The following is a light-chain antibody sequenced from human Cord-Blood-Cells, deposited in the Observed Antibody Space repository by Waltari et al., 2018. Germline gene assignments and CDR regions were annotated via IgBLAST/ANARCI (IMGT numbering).Light chain of an antibody. CDR1: QSVSSN. CDR2: GAS. V-gene: IGKV3-15*01. J-gene: IGKJ5*01. Sequence: EIVLTQPPATLSVSPGERATLSCRASQSVSSNLAWYQQKPGQAPRLLIYGASTRATGIPARFSGSGSGTEFTLTISSLQSEDFAVYYCQQYNNWPPVTFGQGTRLEIK. CDR3: QQYNNWPPVT.